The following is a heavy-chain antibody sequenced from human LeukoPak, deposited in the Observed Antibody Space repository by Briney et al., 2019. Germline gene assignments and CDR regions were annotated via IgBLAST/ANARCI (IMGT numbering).Heavy chain of an antibody. V-gene: IGHV4-31*03. CDR2: IYYSGST. Sequence: PSQTLSLTCTVSGGSISSGGYYWSWIRQHPGKGLEWIGYIYYSGSTYYNPSLKSRITISVDTSKNQFSLTLSSVTAADTAVYYCARVVWYQLLSYYYYYGMDVWGQGTTVTVSS. CDR3: ARVVWYQLLSYYYYYGMDV. D-gene: IGHD2-2*01. J-gene: IGHJ6*02. CDR1: GGSISSGGYY.